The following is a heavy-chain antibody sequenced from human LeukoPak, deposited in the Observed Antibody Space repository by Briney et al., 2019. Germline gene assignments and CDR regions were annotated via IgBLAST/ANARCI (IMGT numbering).Heavy chain of an antibody. D-gene: IGHD3-3*01. CDR3: ARVLRLDAFDI. Sequence: PSETLSLTCTVSGGSISSYYWSWIRRPPGRGLEWIGYIYYSGSTNYNPSLKSRVTISVDTSKNQFSLKLSSVTAADTAVYYCARVLRLDAFDIWGQGTMVTVSS. CDR2: IYYSGST. CDR1: GGSISSYY. J-gene: IGHJ3*02. V-gene: IGHV4-59*01.